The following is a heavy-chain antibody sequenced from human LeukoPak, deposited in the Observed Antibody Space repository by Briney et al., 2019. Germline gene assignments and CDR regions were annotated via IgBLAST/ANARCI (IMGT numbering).Heavy chain of an antibody. J-gene: IGHJ6*03. V-gene: IGHV4-4*02. CDR3: ARHLGSGYEPSYYYYMDV. Sequence: SETLSLTCAVSGGSISINNWWSWVRQPPGKGLEWIGEIYHSGSANYNPSLKSRVTMKVDKSKNQFSLKVNSVTAADTAIYYCARHLGSGYEPSYYYYMDVWGKGTTVTVSS. D-gene: IGHD5-12*01. CDR2: IYHSGSA. CDR1: GGSISINNW.